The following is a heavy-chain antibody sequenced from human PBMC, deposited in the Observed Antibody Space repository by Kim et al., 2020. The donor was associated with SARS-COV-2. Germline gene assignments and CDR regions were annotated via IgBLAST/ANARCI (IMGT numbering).Heavy chain of an antibody. CDR2: IYYSGST. V-gene: IGHV4-39*01. CDR1: GGSIISSSHY. CDR3: ARAYYYDKSGYYI. Sequence: SETLSLTCTVSGGSIISSSHYWGWIRQPPGKGLEWIGSIYYSGSTYYNPSLKIRVNISVDTSKNQFSLKLNSVTAADTAVYYCARAYYYDKSGYYIWGQGTLVTVSS. J-gene: IGHJ4*02. D-gene: IGHD3-22*01.